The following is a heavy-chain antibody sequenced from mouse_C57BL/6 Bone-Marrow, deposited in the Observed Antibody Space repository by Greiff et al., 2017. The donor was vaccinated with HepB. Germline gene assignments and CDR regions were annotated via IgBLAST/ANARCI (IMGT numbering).Heavy chain of an antibody. D-gene: IGHD1-1*01. V-gene: IGHV7-3*01. Sequence: DVMLVESGGGLVQPGGSLSLSCAASGFTFTDYYMRWVRQPPGKALEWLGFIRNKATGYTTEYSASVKGRFTISRDNSQSILYLQMNALRAVDSATYYCARWGYYYGSPGYFDVWGTGTTVTVSA. CDR3: ARWGYYYGSPGYFDV. CDR1: GFTFTDYY. J-gene: IGHJ1*03. CDR2: IRNKATGYTT.